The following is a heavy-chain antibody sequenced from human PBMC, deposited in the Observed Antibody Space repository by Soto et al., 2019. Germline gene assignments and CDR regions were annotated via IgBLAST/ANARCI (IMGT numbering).Heavy chain of an antibody. V-gene: IGHV4-39*02. CDR3: ARESGEDIVVVVAAPPNWFDP. CDR1: GASISSSSYY. Sequence: PSETLSLTCTVCGASISSSSYYWGWIRQPPGKGLEWIGSIYYSGSTYYNPSLRSRVTISVDTSKNQFSLKLSSVTAADTAVYYCARESGEDIVVVVAAPPNWFDPWGQGTLVTVS. CDR2: IYYSGST. D-gene: IGHD2-15*01. J-gene: IGHJ5*02.